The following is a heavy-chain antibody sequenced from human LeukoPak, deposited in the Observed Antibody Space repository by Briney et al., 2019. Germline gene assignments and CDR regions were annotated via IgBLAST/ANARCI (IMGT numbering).Heavy chain of an antibody. Sequence: PGGSLRLSCAASGFTFSSYSMNWVRQAPGKGLEWVSSISSSSYIYYADSVKGRFTISRDNAKNSLYLQMNSLRAEDTAVYYCARGYYYDSSGSDYWGQGTLVTVSS. CDR1: GFTFSSYS. J-gene: IGHJ4*02. V-gene: IGHV3-21*01. CDR2: ISSSSYI. D-gene: IGHD3-22*01. CDR3: ARGYYYDSSGSDY.